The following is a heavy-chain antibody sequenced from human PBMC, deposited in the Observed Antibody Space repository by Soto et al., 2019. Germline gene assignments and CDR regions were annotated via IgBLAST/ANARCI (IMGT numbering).Heavy chain of an antibody. J-gene: IGHJ4*02. V-gene: IGHV1-69*13. CDR2: IIPIFGTA. CDR3: ARETYYDILTGYYTLPPGY. Sequence: ASVKVSCKASGGTFSSYAISWVRQVPGQGLEWMGGIIPIFGTANYAQKFQGRVTITADESTSTAYVELSSLRSEDTAVYYCARETYYDILTGYYTLPPGYWGQGTLVTVSS. CDR1: GGTFSSYA. D-gene: IGHD3-9*01.